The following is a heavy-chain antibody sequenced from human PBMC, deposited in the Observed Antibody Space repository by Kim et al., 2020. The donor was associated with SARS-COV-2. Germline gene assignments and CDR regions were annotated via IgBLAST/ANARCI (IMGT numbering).Heavy chain of an antibody. Sequence: GGSLRLSCAASGFTFSSYAMHWVRQAPGKGLEWVAVISYDGSNKYYADSVKGRFTISRDNSKNTLYLQMNSLRAEDTAVYYCARDHGMGSYCSSTSCPRFWGQGTLVTVSS. CDR1: GFTFSSYA. D-gene: IGHD2-2*01. V-gene: IGHV3-30-3*01. J-gene: IGHJ4*02. CDR3: ARDHGMGSYCSSTSCPRF. CDR2: ISYDGSNK.